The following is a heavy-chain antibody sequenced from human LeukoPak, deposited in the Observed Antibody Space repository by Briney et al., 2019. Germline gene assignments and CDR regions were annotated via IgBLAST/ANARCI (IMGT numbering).Heavy chain of an antibody. CDR2: INAGNGNT. J-gene: IGHJ5*02. Sequence: ASVKVSCKASEYTFTSYAMHWVRQAPGQRLEWMGWINAGNGNTKYSQKFQGRVTITRDTSASTAYMELSSLRSEDTAVYYCARDLGVAVIYNWFDPWGQGTLVTVSS. D-gene: IGHD6-19*01. CDR3: ARDLGVAVIYNWFDP. V-gene: IGHV1-3*01. CDR1: EYTFTSYA.